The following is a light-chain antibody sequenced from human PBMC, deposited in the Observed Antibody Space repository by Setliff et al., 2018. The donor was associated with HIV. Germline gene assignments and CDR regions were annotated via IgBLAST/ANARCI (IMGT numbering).Light chain of an antibody. J-gene: IGLJ1*01. CDR2: GSR. CDR3: QSYDTSLSALYV. CDR1: SSNIGAGYD. Sequence: QSVLAQPPSVSGAPGQRVTISCTGNSSNIGAGYDVHWYQHLPGRDPKLLIYGSRHRPSGVPDRFSGSRSGTSASLAITGLQAEDEGDYYCQSYDTSLSALYVFGSGTKVTVL. V-gene: IGLV1-40*01.